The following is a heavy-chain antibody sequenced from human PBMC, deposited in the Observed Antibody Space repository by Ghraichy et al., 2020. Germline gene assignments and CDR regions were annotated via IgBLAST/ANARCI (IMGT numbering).Heavy chain of an antibody. V-gene: IGHV1-46*01. CDR3: ARVGPRGPHDAFDI. D-gene: IGHD3/OR15-3a*01. CDR2: IDPSTGST. CDR1: GYSFTGYY. Sequence: ASVKVSCKASGYSFTGYYIHWVRQAPGQGLEWMGVIDPSTGSTDNAQKFQGRLTMTRDSSTNTVYMELRSLRSVDTAVYHCARVGPRGPHDAFDIWGQGTMVTVSS. J-gene: IGHJ3*02.